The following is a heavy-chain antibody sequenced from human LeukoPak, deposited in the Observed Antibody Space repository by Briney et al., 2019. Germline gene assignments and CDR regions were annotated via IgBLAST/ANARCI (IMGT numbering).Heavy chain of an antibody. CDR3: ARGRLRVHYYGMDV. J-gene: IGHJ6*02. Sequence: PSETLSLTCTVSGGSISSYYWSWIRQPPGKGLEWIGYTYYSGSTNYNPSLKSRVTISVDTSKNQFSLKLSSVTAADTAVYYCARGRLRVHYYGMDVWGQGTAVTVSS. V-gene: IGHV4-59*01. D-gene: IGHD3-3*01. CDR2: TYYSGST. CDR1: GGSISSYY.